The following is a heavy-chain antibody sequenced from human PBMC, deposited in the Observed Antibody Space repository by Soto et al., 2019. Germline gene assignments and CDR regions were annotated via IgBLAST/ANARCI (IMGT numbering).Heavy chain of an antibody. J-gene: IGHJ4*02. CDR3: ARDLGGLGYYDSSD. CDR1: GGSISSYY. Sequence: SETLSLTCTVSGGSISSYYWSWIRQPPGKGLEWIGYIYYSGSTNYNPSLKSRVTISVDTSKNQFSLKLSSVTAADTAVYYCARDLGGLGYYDSSDWGQGTLVTVSS. CDR2: IYYSGST. D-gene: IGHD3-22*01. V-gene: IGHV4-59*01.